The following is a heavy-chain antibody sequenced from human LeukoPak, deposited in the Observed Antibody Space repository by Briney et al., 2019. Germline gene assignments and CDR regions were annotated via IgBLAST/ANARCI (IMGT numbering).Heavy chain of an antibody. CDR1: GFTFSSYA. CDR2: IYTGGST. J-gene: IGHJ3*02. Sequence: GGSLRLSCAASGFTFSSYAMSWVRQAPGKGLEWVSVIYTGGSTYYADSVKGRFTTSRDNSKNTLYLQMNSLRAEDTAVYYCARSTYGDYGIRDAFDIWGQGTMVTVSS. CDR3: ARSTYGDYGIRDAFDI. D-gene: IGHD4-17*01. V-gene: IGHV3-53*01.